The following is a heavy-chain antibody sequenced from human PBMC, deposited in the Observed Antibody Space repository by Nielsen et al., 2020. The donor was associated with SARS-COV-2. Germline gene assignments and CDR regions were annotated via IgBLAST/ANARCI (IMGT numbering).Heavy chain of an antibody. CDR3: ARDRGRIAVAGTGGGFDY. CDR2: ISAYNGNT. Sequence: ASVNVSCKASRYTFTSYGIRWLRQAPGQGLEWMGWISAYNGNTNYAQKLQGRVTMTTNTSTSTAYMELRSLRSDDTAVYYCARDRGRIAVAGTGGGFDYWGQGTLVTVSS. D-gene: IGHD6-19*01. CDR1: RYTFTSYG. V-gene: IGHV1-18*01. J-gene: IGHJ4*02.